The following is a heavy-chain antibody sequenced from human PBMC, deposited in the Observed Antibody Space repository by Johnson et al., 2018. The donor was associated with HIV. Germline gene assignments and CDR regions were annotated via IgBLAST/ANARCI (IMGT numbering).Heavy chain of an antibody. CDR3: ARDHGQWLVLNAFDI. D-gene: IGHD6-19*01. CDR2: IKSKTDGGTT. CDR1: GFTFSNAW. V-gene: IGHV3-15*01. Sequence: VQLVESGGGLVKPGGSLRLSCAASGFTFSNAWMSWVRQAPGKGLEWVGRIKSKTDGGTTDYAAPVKGRFTISRDDSKNTLYLQMNSLRAEDTAVYYCARDHGQWLVLNAFDIWGQGTMVTVSS. J-gene: IGHJ3*02.